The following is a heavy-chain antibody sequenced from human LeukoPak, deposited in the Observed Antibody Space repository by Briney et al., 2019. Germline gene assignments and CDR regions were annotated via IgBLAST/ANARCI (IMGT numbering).Heavy chain of an antibody. V-gene: IGHV1-8*01. CDR3: SRGRTSGTYNWFDP. CDR1: GYTFASYD. J-gene: IGHJ5*02. D-gene: IGHD3-10*01. Sequence: ASVKVSCKASGYTFASYDINWVRQATGQGLEWMGWMNPNSGNTGYAQKFQGRVTITKNTSISTAYMELSSLRSEDTAIYYCSRGRTSGTYNWFDPWGQGTLVTVSS. CDR2: MNPNSGNT.